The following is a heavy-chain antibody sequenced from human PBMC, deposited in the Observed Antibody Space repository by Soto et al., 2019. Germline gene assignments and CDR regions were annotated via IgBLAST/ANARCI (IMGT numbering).Heavy chain of an antibody. Sequence: PGGSLRLSCAASGFTFSSYAMSWVRQAPGKGLEWVSAISGSGGSTYYADSVKGRFTISRDNSKNTLYLQMNSLRAEDTAVYYCEKDMHDSSGYYPSFDYWGQGTLVTVSS. CDR1: GFTFSSYA. J-gene: IGHJ4*02. CDR2: ISGSGGST. V-gene: IGHV3-23*01. D-gene: IGHD3-22*01. CDR3: EKDMHDSSGYYPSFDY.